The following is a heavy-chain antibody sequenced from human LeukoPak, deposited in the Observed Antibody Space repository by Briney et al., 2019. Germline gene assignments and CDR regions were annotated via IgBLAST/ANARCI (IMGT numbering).Heavy chain of an antibody. CDR1: GGTFSSYA. D-gene: IGHD3-10*01. CDR3: ARASQDYYGSGSYYRGGDAFDI. V-gene: IGHV1-69*04. J-gene: IGHJ3*02. Sequence: GSSVNVSCKASGGTFSSYAISWVRQAPGQRLEWMGRIIPVLDVANYAQKFQGRLTISADTVTSTAYMELSSLRSEDTAVYYCARASQDYYGSGSYYRGGDAFDIWGQGTMVTVSS. CDR2: IIPVLDVA.